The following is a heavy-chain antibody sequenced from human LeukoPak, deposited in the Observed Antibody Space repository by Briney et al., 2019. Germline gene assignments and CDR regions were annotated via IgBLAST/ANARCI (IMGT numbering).Heavy chain of an antibody. Sequence: GESLQISCKGSGYTFSDYWISWMRQLPGKGLEWMGRLDPSDSYASYNPSFQGHVTMSADKSINTAYLKWSSLTASDSGMYYCARLPPKRGDWFDPWGQGTLVTVSS. CDR3: ARLPPKRGDWFDP. CDR2: LDPSDSYA. CDR1: GYTFSDYW. D-gene: IGHD3-16*01. J-gene: IGHJ5*02. V-gene: IGHV5-10-1*01.